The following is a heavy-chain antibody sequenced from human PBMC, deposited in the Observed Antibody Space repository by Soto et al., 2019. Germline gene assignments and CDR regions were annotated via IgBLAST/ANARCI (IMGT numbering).Heavy chain of an antibody. D-gene: IGHD2-21*02. Sequence: SETLSLTCTVSGGSISGYYWSSIRQPPGKGLEWIGYMYNTGSTVYNPSFKSRVTISVDTSKNQFSLKLNSVTAADTAVYYCARDLWGYCGTDCYPLDVWGQGTTVTVSS. CDR2: MYNTGST. V-gene: IGHV4-59*01. CDR1: GGSISGYY. CDR3: ARDLWGYCGTDCYPLDV. J-gene: IGHJ6*02.